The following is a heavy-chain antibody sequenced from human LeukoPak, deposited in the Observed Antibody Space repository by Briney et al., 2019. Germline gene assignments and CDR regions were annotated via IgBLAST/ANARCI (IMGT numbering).Heavy chain of an antibody. CDR1: GGTFSSYA. V-gene: IGHV1-69*04. CDR3: ARDRPHPYYYDSSGYYY. Sequence: SVRVSCKASGGTFSSYAISWVRQAPGQGLEWMGRIIPILGIANYAQKFQGRVTITADKSTSTAYMELSSLRSEDTAVYYCARDRPHPYYYDSSGYYYWGQGTLVTVSS. J-gene: IGHJ4*02. D-gene: IGHD3-22*01. CDR2: IIPILGIA.